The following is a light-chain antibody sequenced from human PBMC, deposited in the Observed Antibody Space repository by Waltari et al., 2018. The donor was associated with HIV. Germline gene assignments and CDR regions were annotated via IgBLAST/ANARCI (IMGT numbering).Light chain of an antibody. CDR3: QLFDPSLSAVV. CDR2: DNN. Sequence: QSVLTQPPSVSGAPGQRVSIYCTANSSNIGATFDVHWYQQLPGTAPQLLIFDNNNRPPGVPGRFSGSKSGPSASLAISGLQAEDEADYYCQLFDPSLSAVVFGGGTKLTVL. J-gene: IGLJ2*01. CDR1: SSNIGATFD. V-gene: IGLV1-40*01.